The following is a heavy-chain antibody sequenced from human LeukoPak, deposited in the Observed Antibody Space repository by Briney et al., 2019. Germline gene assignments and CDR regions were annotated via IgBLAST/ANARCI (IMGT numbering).Heavy chain of an antibody. Sequence: SETLSLTCTVSGGSISNYYWSWIRQPPGKGLEWIGYIYYSGSTNYNPSLKSRVTISVDTSKNQFSLKLSSVTAADTAVYYCARHAVPYCGGDCPFWYFDLWGRGTLVTVSS. J-gene: IGHJ2*01. CDR3: ARHAVPYCGGDCPFWYFDL. D-gene: IGHD2-21*02. V-gene: IGHV4-59*08. CDR2: IYYSGST. CDR1: GGSISNYY.